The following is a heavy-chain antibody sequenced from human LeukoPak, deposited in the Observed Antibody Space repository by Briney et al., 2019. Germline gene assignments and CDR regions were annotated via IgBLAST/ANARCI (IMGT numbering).Heavy chain of an antibody. CDR2: INPNSGGT. J-gene: IGHJ4*02. Sequence: ASLKGSCNASGYTFTGYYMHWVRQAPGQGLEWMGWINPNSGGTNYAQKFQGRVTMTRDTSISTAYMELSRLRSDDTAVYYCARGGYSSSWYDYWGQGTLVTVSS. CDR1: GYTFTGYY. D-gene: IGHD6-13*01. CDR3: ARGGYSSSWYDY. V-gene: IGHV1-2*02.